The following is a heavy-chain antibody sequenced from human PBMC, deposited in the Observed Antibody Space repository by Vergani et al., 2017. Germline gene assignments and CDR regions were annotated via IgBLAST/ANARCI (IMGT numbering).Heavy chain of an antibody. J-gene: IGHJ6*02. Sequence: EVQLVESGGVVVQPGGSLRLSCAASGFTFDDYTMHWVRQAPGTGLEWVFLISWDGGSTYYADSVKGRFTYSRDNINNSLYLQMNSLRTEDTAFYYCAKDISSSWIGYYYGMDVWGQGTTVTVSS. CDR3: AKDISSSWIGYYYGMDV. CDR2: ISWDGGST. V-gene: IGHV3-43*01. D-gene: IGHD6-13*01. CDR1: GFTFDDYT.